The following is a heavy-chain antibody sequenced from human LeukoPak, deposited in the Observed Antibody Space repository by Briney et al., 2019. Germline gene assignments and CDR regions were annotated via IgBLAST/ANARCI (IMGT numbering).Heavy chain of an antibody. Sequence: PSETLSLTCAVYGGSFSGYYWSWIRQPPGKGLEWIGYIYYSGSTYYNPSLKSRVTISVDTSKNQFSLKLSSVTAADTAVYYCARECIYGSGSYPVNWFDPWGQGTLVTVSS. CDR1: GGSFSGYY. D-gene: IGHD3-10*01. CDR3: ARECIYGSGSYPVNWFDP. J-gene: IGHJ5*02. V-gene: IGHV4-34*09. CDR2: IYYSGST.